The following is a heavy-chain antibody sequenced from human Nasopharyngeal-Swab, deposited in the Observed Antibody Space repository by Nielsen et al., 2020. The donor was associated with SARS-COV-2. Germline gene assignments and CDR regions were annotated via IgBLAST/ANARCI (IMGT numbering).Heavy chain of an antibody. CDR2: INHSGST. CDR1: GGSFSSYY. V-gene: IGHV4-34*01. CDR3: ARGPIRGYSYGFGYFDY. J-gene: IGHJ4*02. Sequence: SEPLSLTCAVYGGSFSSYYWSWNRQPPGKGLEWIGEINHSGSTNYNPSLKSRVTISVDTSKNQFSLKLSSVTAADTAVYYCARGPIRGYSYGFGYFDYWGQGTLVTVSS. D-gene: IGHD5-18*01.